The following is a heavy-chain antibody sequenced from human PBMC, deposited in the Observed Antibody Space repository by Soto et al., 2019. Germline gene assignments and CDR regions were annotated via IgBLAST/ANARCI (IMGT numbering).Heavy chain of an antibody. CDR3: ARDLEIGEYSSSPYYFDY. CDR1: GFTFSDYY. CDR2: ISSSSSYT. D-gene: IGHD6-13*01. Sequence: QVQLVESGGGLVKPGGSLRLSCAASGFTFSDYYMSWIRQAPGKGLEWVSYISSSSSYTNYADSVKGRFTISRDNAKNSLYLQMNSLRAEDTAVYYGARDLEIGEYSSSPYYFDYWGQGTLVTVSS. V-gene: IGHV3-11*05. J-gene: IGHJ4*02.